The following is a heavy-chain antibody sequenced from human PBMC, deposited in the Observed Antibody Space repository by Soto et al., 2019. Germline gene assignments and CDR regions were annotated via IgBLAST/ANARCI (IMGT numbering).Heavy chain of an antibody. J-gene: IGHJ4*02. V-gene: IGHV4-34*01. D-gene: IGHD2-2*03. CDR3: ARGRRSGYCSSASCYMLDS. CDR1: GGPISSNY. Sequence: PSETLSLTCAVYGGPISSNYWNWVRHPPGKGLEWIGEINHSGSSKYNPSLKSRITMSVDASKNQFSLKLSSVTAADTAVYYCARGRRSGYCSSASCYMLDSWGQGALVTVSS. CDR2: INHSGSS.